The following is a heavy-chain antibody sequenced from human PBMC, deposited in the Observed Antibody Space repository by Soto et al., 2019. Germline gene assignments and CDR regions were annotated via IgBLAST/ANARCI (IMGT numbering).Heavy chain of an antibody. CDR1: GFTFSTYW. CDR3: ARELYDILTGYSHYYYYGMDV. J-gene: IGHJ6*02. D-gene: IGHD3-9*01. Sequence: HPGGSLRLSCAASGFTFSTYWMHWIRQVPGKGLEWVSRINSDASRTYYADSVKGRFTISRDNAKNTLHLEMNSLRAEDTAVYYCARELYDILTGYSHYYYYGMDVWGQGTTVTVYS. CDR2: INSDASRT. V-gene: IGHV3-74*01.